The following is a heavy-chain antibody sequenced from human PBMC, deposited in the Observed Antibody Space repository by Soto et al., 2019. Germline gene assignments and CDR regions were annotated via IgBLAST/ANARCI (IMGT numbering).Heavy chain of an antibody. Sequence: QVQLVESGGGVVQPGRSLRLSCVASGFTFNSHAMHWVRQGPGEGLEWVAAISDDGNYRPYADSVRGRFTISRDNSKNTLDLQMHSLRREDSGVYYCARDIYSYGSVGTPDVWGQGTRVTVSS. CDR3: ARDIYSYGSVGTPDV. J-gene: IGHJ3*01. D-gene: IGHD3-16*02. V-gene: IGHV3-30-3*01. CDR1: GFTFNSHA. CDR2: ISDDGNYR.